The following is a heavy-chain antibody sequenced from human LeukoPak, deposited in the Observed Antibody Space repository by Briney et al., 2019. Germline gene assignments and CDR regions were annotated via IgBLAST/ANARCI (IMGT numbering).Heavy chain of an antibody. Sequence: GRSLRLSCAASGFTFDDYAMHWVRQAPGKGLEWVSGISWNSGSIGYADSVKGRFTISRDNAKNSLYLQMNSLRAEDTALYYCARVRRWFGHDYWGQGTLVTVSS. J-gene: IGHJ4*02. CDR3: ARVRRWFGHDY. CDR1: GFTFDDYA. D-gene: IGHD3-10*01. V-gene: IGHV3-9*01. CDR2: ISWNSGSI.